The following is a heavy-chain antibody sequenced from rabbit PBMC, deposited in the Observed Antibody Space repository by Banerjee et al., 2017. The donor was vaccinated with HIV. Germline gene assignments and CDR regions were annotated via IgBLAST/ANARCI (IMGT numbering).Heavy chain of an antibody. CDR2: VCDGDVTT. CDR1: GFSFSSRYV. J-gene: IGHJ4*01. Sequence: QEQLGESGGDLVKPEGSLTLTCTASGFSFSSRYVMSWVRQAPGKGPEWIACVCDGDVTTYYTSWAKGRFTISKTSSTTVTLQMTSLTAADTATYFCARAGVGVAYRVDLWGQGTLVTVS. D-gene: IGHD6-1*01. CDR3: ARAGVGVAYRVDL. V-gene: IGHV1S45*01.